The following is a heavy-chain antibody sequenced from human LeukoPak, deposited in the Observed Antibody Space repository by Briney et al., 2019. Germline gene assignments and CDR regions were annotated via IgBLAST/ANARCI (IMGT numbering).Heavy chain of an antibody. CDR2: ISYDGSNK. Sequence: GGSLRLSCAASGFTFSSYGVHWVRQAPGKGLEWVAVISYDGSNKYYADSVKGRFTISRDNSKNTLYLQMNSLRAEDTAVYYCAKDHLWSGYSWGQGTLVTVSS. CDR3: AKDHLWSGYS. V-gene: IGHV3-30*18. D-gene: IGHD3-3*02. J-gene: IGHJ4*02. CDR1: GFTFSSYG.